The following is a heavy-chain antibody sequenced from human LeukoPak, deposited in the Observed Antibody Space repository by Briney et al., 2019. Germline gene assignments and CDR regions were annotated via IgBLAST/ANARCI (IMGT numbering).Heavy chain of an antibody. CDR3: ARDHEVLGLGY. J-gene: IGHJ4*02. CDR2: IIPIFGTA. V-gene: IGHV1-69*05. Sequence: SVKVSCKASGGTFSSYAISRVRQAPGQGLEWMGGIIPIFGTAKYAQKFQGRVTITTDESTSTAYMELSSLGSEDTAVYSCARDHEVLGLGYWGQGTLVTVSS. CDR1: GGTFSSYA. D-gene: IGHD3-16*01.